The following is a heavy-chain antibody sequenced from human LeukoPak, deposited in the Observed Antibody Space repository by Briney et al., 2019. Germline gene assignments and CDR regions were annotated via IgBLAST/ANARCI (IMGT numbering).Heavy chain of an antibody. D-gene: IGHD3-3*01. J-gene: IGHJ4*02. CDR1: GWSLKDYY. Sequence: PSETLSLTCSISGWSLKDYYWGWVRQPPGKGLEWIGEIGGLTGITNYNPSLKSRATLSLDTSENHFSLTLHSMTAADTAIYYCARVPLRFLEPFDYWGQGTLVTVSS. CDR2: IGGLTGIT. CDR3: ARVPLRFLEPFDY. V-gene: IGHV4-34*01.